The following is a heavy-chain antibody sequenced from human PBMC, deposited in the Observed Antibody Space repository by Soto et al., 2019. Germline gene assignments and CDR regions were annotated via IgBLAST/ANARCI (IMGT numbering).Heavy chain of an antibody. CDR3: ARVVKRGYRYDAFDI. J-gene: IGHJ3*02. V-gene: IGHV4-34*01. CDR2: INHSGST. CDR1: GGSFSGYY. D-gene: IGHD3-3*01. Sequence: PSETLSLTRAVYGGSFSGYYWSWIRQPPGKGLEWIGEINHSGSTNYNPSLKSRVTISVDTSKNQFSLKLSSVTAADTAVYYCARVVKRGYRYDAFDIWGQGTMVTVSS.